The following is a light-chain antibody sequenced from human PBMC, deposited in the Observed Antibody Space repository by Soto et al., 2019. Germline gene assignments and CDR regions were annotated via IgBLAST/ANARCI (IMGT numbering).Light chain of an antibody. CDR2: DVS. V-gene: IGLV2-14*01. CDR3: SWYTSTNSGV. CDR1: SSDVGGYNY. J-gene: IGLJ3*02. Sequence: QSVLTQSASVSGSPGQSITISCTGTSSDVGGYNYVSWYQQHPGKAPKLIIYDVSNRPSGVAPRFSGTKSANAASLTISVLQADDEADYSCSWYTSTNSGVFGGGTKLTVL.